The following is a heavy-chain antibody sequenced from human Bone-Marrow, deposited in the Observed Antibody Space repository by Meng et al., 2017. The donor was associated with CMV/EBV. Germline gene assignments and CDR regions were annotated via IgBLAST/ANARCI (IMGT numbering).Heavy chain of an antibody. Sequence: GESLKISCAASGFTFSSYAMSWVRQAPGKGLEWVSVIYSGGSTYYADSVKGRFTISRDNSKNTLYLQMNSLRAEDTAVYYCARDLTTEGGYYLDDWGHGTRVTVSS. CDR3: ARDLTTEGGYYLDD. CDR1: GFTFSSYA. J-gene: IGHJ4*01. CDR2: IYSGGST. V-gene: IGHV3-53*01. D-gene: IGHD3-3*01.